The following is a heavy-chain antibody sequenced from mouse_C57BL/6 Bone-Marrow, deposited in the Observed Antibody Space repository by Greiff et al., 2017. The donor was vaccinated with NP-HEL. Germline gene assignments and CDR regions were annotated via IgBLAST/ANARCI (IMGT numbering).Heavy chain of an antibody. CDR2: INPNNGGT. V-gene: IGHV1-26*01. Sequence: VQLQQSGPELVKPGASVKISCKASGYTFTDYYMNWVKQSHGKSLEWIGDINPNNGGTSYNQKFKGKATLTVDKSSSTAYMELRSLTSEDSAVYYCARSRETPFAYWGQGTLVTVSA. CDR1: GYTFTDYY. CDR3: ARSRETPFAY. J-gene: IGHJ3*01.